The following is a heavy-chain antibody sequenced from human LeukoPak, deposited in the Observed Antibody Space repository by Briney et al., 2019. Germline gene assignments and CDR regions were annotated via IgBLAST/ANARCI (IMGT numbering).Heavy chain of an antibody. CDR1: GFTFSSYW. CDR3: ARSNYDFWSDGIYDMDV. CDR2: IKQDGSEK. J-gene: IGHJ6*02. Sequence: GGSLRLSCAASGFTFSSYWMSWVRQAPGKGLEWVANIKQDGSEKYYVDSVKGRFTISRDNAKNSLYLQMNSLRAEDTAVYYCARSNYDFWSDGIYDMDVWGQGTTVTVSS. D-gene: IGHD3-3*01. V-gene: IGHV3-7*01.